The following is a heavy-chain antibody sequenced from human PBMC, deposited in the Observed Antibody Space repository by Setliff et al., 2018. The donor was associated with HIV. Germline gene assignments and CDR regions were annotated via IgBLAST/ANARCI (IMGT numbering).Heavy chain of an antibody. D-gene: IGHD2-21*01. J-gene: IGHJ5*02. V-gene: IGHV3-15*01. Sequence: GSLRLSCAASGFTFNDAWMNWVRQAPGKGLEWVGRIKSKTDGGTTDYDTPVKGRFTISRDDSKTTVYLQMNSLKTEDTAVYYCTVKHTWGQGTLVTVSS. CDR2: IKSKTDGGTT. CDR1: GFTFNDAW. CDR3: TVKHT.